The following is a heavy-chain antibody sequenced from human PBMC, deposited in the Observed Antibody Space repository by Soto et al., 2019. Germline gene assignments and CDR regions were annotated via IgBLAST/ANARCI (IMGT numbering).Heavy chain of an antibody. CDR2: INAGNGNT. Sequence: QVQLVQSGAEVKKPGASVKVSCKASGYTFTSYAMHWVRQAPGQRLEWMGWINAGNGNTKYSQKFQGRVTITRDTSASTVYMELSSLRSEDTAVYYCARGGDYGDLTGYWGQGTLVTVSS. J-gene: IGHJ4*02. CDR1: GYTFTSYA. D-gene: IGHD4-17*01. V-gene: IGHV1-3*01. CDR3: ARGGDYGDLTGY.